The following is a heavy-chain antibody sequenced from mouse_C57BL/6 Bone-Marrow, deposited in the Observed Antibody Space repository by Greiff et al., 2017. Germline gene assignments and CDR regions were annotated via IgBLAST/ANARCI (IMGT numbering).Heavy chain of an antibody. D-gene: IGHD2-4*01. CDR2: ISNGGGST. CDR1: GFTFSDYY. CDR3: ARGDYDYYYYAMDY. J-gene: IGHJ4*01. V-gene: IGHV5-12*01. Sequence: EVNVVESGGGLVQPGGSLKLSCAASGFTFSDYYMYWVRQTPEQRLEWVAYISNGGGSTYYPDTVKGRFTISRDNAKNTLYLQMSRLKSEDTAMYYCARGDYDYYYYAMDYWGQGTSVTVSS.